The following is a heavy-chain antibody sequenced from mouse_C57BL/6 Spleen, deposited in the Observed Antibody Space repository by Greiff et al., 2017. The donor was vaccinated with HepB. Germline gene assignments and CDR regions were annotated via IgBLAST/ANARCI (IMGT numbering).Heavy chain of an antibody. CDR2: ISGGGGNT. J-gene: IGHJ1*03. Sequence: EVMLVESGGGLVKPGGSLKLSCAASGFTFSSYTMSWVRQTPEKRLEWVATISGGGGNTYYPDSVKGRFTISRDNAKNTLYLQMSSLRSEDTALYYCARQDLDYGSSYWYIDVWGTGTTVTVSS. CDR3: ARQDLDYGSSYWYIDV. V-gene: IGHV5-9*01. D-gene: IGHD1-1*01. CDR1: GFTFSSYT.